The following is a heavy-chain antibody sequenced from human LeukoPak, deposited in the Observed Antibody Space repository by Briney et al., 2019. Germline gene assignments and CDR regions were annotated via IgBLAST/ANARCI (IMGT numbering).Heavy chain of an antibody. D-gene: IGHD3-9*01. J-gene: IGHJ4*02. CDR3: AKDELRYFDRPMEAFDY. V-gene: IGHV3-23*01. Sequence: GGSLRLSCAASGFTFSSYAMSWVRQAPGKGLEWVSAISGSGGSTYYADSVKGRFTIFRDNSKNTLYLQMNSLRAEDTAVYYCAKDELRYFDRPMEAFDYWGQGTLVTVSS. CDR2: ISGSGGST. CDR1: GFTFSSYA.